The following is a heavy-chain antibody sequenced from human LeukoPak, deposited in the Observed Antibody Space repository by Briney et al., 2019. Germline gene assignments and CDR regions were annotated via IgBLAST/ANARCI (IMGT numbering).Heavy chain of an antibody. CDR2: MNPNSGNT. CDR1: GYTFTSYD. CDR3: ATPGGAAAGLCYYYGMDV. D-gene: IGHD6-13*01. V-gene: IGHV1-8*01. J-gene: IGHJ6*02. Sequence: ASVKVSCKASGYTFTSYDINWVRQATGQGLEWMGWMNPNSGNTGYAQKFQGRVTMTRNTSISTAYMELSSLRSEDTAVYYCATPGGAAAGLCYYYGMDVWGQGTTVTVSS.